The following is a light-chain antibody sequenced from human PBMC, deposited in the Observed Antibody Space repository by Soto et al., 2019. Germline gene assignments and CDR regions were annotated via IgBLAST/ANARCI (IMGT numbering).Light chain of an antibody. CDR2: SSS. CDR3: LQYNDYSWT. J-gene: IGKJ1*01. V-gene: IGKV1-5*01. CDR1: ETISTW. Sequence: DTQMTQSPSTLSASVGDRVTITCRASETISTWLAWYQQKPGQAPKLLIYSSSFLESGVPSRFSGSGSGTEFTLTISSLQPDDFATYKCLQYNDYSWTFGQGTKVQIK.